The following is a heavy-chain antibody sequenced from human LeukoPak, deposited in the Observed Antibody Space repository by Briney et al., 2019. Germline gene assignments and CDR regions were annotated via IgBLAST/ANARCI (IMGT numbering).Heavy chain of an antibody. CDR2: IYYSGST. CDR1: GGSISSGDYY. D-gene: IGHD3-10*01. V-gene: IGHV4-30-4*01. Sequence: SQTLSLTCIVSGGSISSGDYYWSWIRQPPGKGLKWIGYIYYSGSTFYNPSLKSRITISVDTSKQRFSLKLSSVTAGDTAVYYCARVRRGTMVRGVSGWFDPWGQGTLVTVSS. J-gene: IGHJ5*02. CDR3: ARVRRGTMVRGVSGWFDP.